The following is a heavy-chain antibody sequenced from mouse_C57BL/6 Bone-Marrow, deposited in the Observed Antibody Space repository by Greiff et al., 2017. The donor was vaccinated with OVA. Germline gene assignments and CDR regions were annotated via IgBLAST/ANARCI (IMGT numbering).Heavy chain of an antibody. CDR1: GYTFTDYY. J-gene: IGHJ2*01. V-gene: IGHV1-76*01. Sequence: VQLQQSGAELVRPGASVKLSCKASGYTFTDYYINWVKQRPGQGLEWIARIYPGSGNTYYNEKFKGKATLTAEKSSSTAYMQLSSLTSEDSAVYFCARGGYDYDDGGRRDYFDYWGQGTTLTVSS. CDR3: ARGGYDYDDGGRRDYFDY. D-gene: IGHD2-4*01. CDR2: IYPGSGNT.